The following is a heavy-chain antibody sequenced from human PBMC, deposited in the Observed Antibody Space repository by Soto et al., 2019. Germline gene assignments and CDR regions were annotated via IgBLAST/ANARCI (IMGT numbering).Heavy chain of an antibody. Sequence: DEQLVESGGGLVQPGGSLRLSCAASGFSFRSFEMNWVRQAPGKGLEWLSHITASGTVTYYADSVKGRFTISRDNAKNSLFLHMNSLRADDAAMYYCARAMIIVQYGMDIWGQGTTVIVSS. CDR3: ARAMIIVQYGMDI. J-gene: IGHJ6*02. CDR1: GFSFRSFE. V-gene: IGHV3-48*03. D-gene: IGHD3-22*01. CDR2: ITASGTVT.